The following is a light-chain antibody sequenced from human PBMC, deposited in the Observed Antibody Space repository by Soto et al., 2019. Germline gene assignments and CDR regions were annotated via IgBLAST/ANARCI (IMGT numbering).Light chain of an antibody. J-gene: IGKJ5*01. Sequence: EIVLTQSPGTLSLSPGERASLSCGASQGVDSYLAWYQQKPGQAPRLLIHGASTRAPGIPARFSGSGSGTDFTLTISSLQSEDFALYYCQQYGNSPITFGQGTRLEIK. V-gene: IGKV3-20*01. CDR3: QQYGNSPIT. CDR2: GAS. CDR1: QGVDSY.